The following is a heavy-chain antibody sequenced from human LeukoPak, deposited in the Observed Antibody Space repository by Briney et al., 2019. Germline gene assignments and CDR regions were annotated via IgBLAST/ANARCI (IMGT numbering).Heavy chain of an antibody. V-gene: IGHV1-46*01. CDR1: GYTFTTYY. CDR3: VREFVGGTFDY. D-gene: IGHD3-3*01. Sequence: GASVNVSCKTSGYTFTTYYIHGMRQTPGQGFEWMGVSYPDAGTTDHGPRFRDRFVMTADTATSTVYMELRSLTSKDTGVYYCVREFVGGTFDYWGQGALITVSA. CDR2: SYPDAGTT. J-gene: IGHJ4*02.